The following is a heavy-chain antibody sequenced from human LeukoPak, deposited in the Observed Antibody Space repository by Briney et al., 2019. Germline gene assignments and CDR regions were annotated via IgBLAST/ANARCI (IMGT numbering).Heavy chain of an antibody. D-gene: IGHD3-10*01. Sequence: GASVRVSCTASGYTFTSYDINWVRQAPGQGLEWMGWMNPNSGNTGYAEKFQGRVTMTRNTSIGTAYMELSGLRSEDTAVYYCARGGDDYWGQGTLVTVSS. CDR2: MNPNSGNT. V-gene: IGHV1-8*01. CDR1: GYTFTSYD. J-gene: IGHJ4*02. CDR3: ARGGDDY.